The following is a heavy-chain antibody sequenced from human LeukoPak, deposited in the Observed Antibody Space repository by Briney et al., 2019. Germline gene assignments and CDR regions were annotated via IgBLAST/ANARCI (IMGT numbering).Heavy chain of an antibody. CDR3: ARRGLGDY. D-gene: IGHD3-16*01. J-gene: IGHJ4*02. V-gene: IGHV5-51*01. CDR1: GSRFTTYS. CDR2: TYPPDSDT. Sequence: GDPLKIPGVASGSRFTTYSIGWLRKIPGKGLEWMGITYPPDSDTRYSPSFQGQVTISADKSISTAYLKWSSLKASDTAMYYCARRGLGDYWGQGTLVTVSS.